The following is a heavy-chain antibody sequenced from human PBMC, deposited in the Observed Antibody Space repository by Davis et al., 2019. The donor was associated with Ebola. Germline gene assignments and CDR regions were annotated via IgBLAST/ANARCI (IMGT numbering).Heavy chain of an antibody. Sequence: ASVKVSCKTSGYTFSNYGITWVRQAPGQGLEWMGWISPYNGNTNYAQNFQGRVTMTTDTSTTTAYLDLRNLRSGDTAVYYCARVWLSTGYVGYFDSWGQGTLVIVSS. D-gene: IGHD4/OR15-4a*01. CDR3: ARVWLSTGYVGYFDS. CDR1: GYTFSNYG. CDR2: ISPYNGNT. V-gene: IGHV1-18*01. J-gene: IGHJ4*02.